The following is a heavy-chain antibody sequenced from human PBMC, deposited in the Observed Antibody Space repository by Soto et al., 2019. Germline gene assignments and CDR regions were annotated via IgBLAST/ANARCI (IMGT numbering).Heavy chain of an antibody. CDR1: GFVFGDYA. V-gene: IGHV3-49*04. CDR3: TRGRGTSGWYADY. J-gene: IGHJ4*02. CDR2: VRSETYGGPT. Sequence: GGSLRLSCSASGFVFGDYAVTWVRQAPGKGLEWVGVVRSETYGGPTEYAASVKGRFRISRDDSQSIAYLQMTSLKTEDTAVYYCTRGRGTSGWYADYWGKGILVTVSS. D-gene: IGHD6-13*01.